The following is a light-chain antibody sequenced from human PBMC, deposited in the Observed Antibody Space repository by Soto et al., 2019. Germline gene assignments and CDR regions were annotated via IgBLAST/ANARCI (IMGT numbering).Light chain of an antibody. CDR1: QSVSGD. CDR3: HQYNNWTWT. CDR2: GAS. J-gene: IGKJ1*01. V-gene: IGKV3-15*01. Sequence: EIIITQSPATLSVSPGERATLSCRASQSVSGDLAWYPHKPGQSPRLLIFGASTRDTGIPARFSGSGAGTECTRTISSLQSEDVEVDYCHQYNNWTWTFGQGTKVDIK.